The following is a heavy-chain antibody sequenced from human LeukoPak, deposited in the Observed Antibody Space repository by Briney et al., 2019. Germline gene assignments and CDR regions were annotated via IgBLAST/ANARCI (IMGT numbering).Heavy chain of an antibody. J-gene: IGHJ4*02. V-gene: IGHV3-23*01. Sequence: GRSLRLSCAASGFTFSNYAMSWVRQAPGKGLEWVSGITGSGGSTYYADSVKGRFSTSRDNSKNTLYLQMSSLRADDTAVYYCAKTRPLDSSSWSHGDYWGQGTLVTVSS. CDR2: ITGSGGST. CDR1: GFTFSNYA. D-gene: IGHD6-13*01. CDR3: AKTRPLDSSSWSHGDY.